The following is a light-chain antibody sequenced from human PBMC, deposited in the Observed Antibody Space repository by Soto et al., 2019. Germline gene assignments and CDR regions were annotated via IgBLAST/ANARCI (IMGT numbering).Light chain of an antibody. CDR3: QQYNSYSALT. V-gene: IGKV1-5*01. J-gene: IGKJ4*01. Sequence: DIQMTQSPSTLSASVGDRVTITCRASQSISSWLAWYQQKPGKAPKLLIYDASSLESGVPSRFSGSGSGTEFTLTISSLQPXDFATYYCQQYNSYSALTFGGGTKVEIK. CDR1: QSISSW. CDR2: DAS.